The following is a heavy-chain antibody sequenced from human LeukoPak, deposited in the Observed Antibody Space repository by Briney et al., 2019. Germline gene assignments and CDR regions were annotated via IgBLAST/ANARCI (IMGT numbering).Heavy chain of an antibody. CDR3: AREGGNSSSWSQFDP. J-gene: IGHJ5*02. D-gene: IGHD6-13*01. CDR1: GGSLSSSNYY. Sequence: SETLSLTCTVSGGSLSSSNYYWGWIRQPPGKGLEWIATIYYSGTTYYNPSVKSRVTVFIDTSKNQFSLKLSSVTAADTAVYYCAREGGNSSSWSQFDPWGQGTLVTVSS. CDR2: IYYSGTT. V-gene: IGHV4-39*02.